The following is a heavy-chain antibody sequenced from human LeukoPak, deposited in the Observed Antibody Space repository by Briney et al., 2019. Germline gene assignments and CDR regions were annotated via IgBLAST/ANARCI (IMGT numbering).Heavy chain of an antibody. J-gene: IGHJ4*02. CDR3: ARDPIGSSWPYYFDY. CDR1: GYTFTSYA. V-gene: IGHV1-3*01. D-gene: IGHD6-13*01. Sequence: ASVKVSCKASGYTFTSYAMHWVRQAPGQRLEWMGWINAGNGNTKYSQKFQGRVTITRDTSASTAYMELSSLRSEDTAAYYCARDPIGSSWPYYFDYWGQGTLVTVSS. CDR2: INAGNGNT.